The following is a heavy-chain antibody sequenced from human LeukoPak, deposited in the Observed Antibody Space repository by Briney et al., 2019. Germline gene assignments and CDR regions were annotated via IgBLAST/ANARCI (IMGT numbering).Heavy chain of an antibody. J-gene: IGHJ4*02. Sequence: GGSLRLSCAASGFTFSTYAMSWVRQGPGKGLEWVSAVSGSGVSTYCADSVKGRFTISRDNSKNTLYLQMNGLRAEDTAVYYCAKRGMTTVKEGFDYWGQGTLVTVSS. CDR1: GFTFSTYA. CDR2: VSGSGVST. D-gene: IGHD4-11*01. V-gene: IGHV3-23*01. CDR3: AKRGMTTVKEGFDY.